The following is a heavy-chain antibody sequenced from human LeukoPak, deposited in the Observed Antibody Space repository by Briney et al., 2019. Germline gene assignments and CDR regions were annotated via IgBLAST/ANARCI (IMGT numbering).Heavy chain of an antibody. CDR1: GFTFSSYA. V-gene: IGHV3-23*01. CDR3: AKEKGSYHYVDY. J-gene: IGHJ4*02. D-gene: IGHD3-16*02. Sequence: GGSLRLSCAASGFTFSSYAMSWVRQAPGKGLEWVSTISGSGGSTYYADPVKGRFTISRDNSKNTLYLQMNSLRVEDTAVYYCAKEKGSYHYVDYWGQGTLVTVSS. CDR2: ISGSGGST.